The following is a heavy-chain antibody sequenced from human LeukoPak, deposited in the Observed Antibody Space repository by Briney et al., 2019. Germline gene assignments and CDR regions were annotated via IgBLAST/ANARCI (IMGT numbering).Heavy chain of an antibody. Sequence: SETLSLTCAVYGGSFSGYYRSWIRQPPGKGLEWTGEINHSGSTNYNPSLKSRVTISVDTSKNQFSLKLSSVTAADTAVYYCARAITMDPYYYYYMDVWGKGTTVTISS. CDR1: GGSFSGYY. CDR2: INHSGST. D-gene: IGHD3-10*01. J-gene: IGHJ6*03. V-gene: IGHV4-34*01. CDR3: ARAITMDPYYYYYMDV.